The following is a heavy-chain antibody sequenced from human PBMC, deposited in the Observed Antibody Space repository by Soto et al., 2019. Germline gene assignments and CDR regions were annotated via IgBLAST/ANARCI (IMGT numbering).Heavy chain of an antibody. D-gene: IGHD6-13*01. CDR1: GGSFSGYF. CDR2: INHSGST. V-gene: IGHV4-34*01. CDR3: ARDELVLNYYYYYGMDV. Sequence: PSETLSLTCAVYGGSFSGYFWSWIRQPPGKGPEWIGEINHSGSTNYNPSLKSRVTISVDTSKNQFSLKLSSVTAADTAVYYCARDELVLNYYYYYGMDVWGQGTTVTVSS. J-gene: IGHJ6*02.